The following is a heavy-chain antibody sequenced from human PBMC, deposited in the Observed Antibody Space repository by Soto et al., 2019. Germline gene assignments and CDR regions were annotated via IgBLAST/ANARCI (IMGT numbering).Heavy chain of an antibody. CDR2: IRSKAYGGTT. J-gene: IGHJ5*02. CDR1: GFTFGDYA. D-gene: IGHD3-22*01. V-gene: IGHV3-49*03. Sequence: GGSLRLSCTASGFTFGDYAMSWFRQAPGKGLEWVGFIRSKAYGGTTVYAASVKGRFTISRDDSKSIAYLQMNSLKTEDTAVYYCTTNYYDTSGYDNWFDPWGQGTLVTVSS. CDR3: TTNYYDTSGYDNWFDP.